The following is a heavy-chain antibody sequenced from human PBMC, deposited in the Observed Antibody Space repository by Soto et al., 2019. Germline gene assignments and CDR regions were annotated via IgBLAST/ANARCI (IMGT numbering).Heavy chain of an antibody. CDR1: GGSISSSNW. J-gene: IGHJ3*02. CDR2: IYHSGST. D-gene: IGHD2-15*01. V-gene: IGHV4-4*02. Sequence: QVQLQESGPGLVKPSGTLSLTCAVSGGSISSSNWWSWVRQPPGKGLEWIGEIYHSGSTNYNPSLRSRVTIEVDKSKNQFTLKLSSVSAADTVVYYCARDYCSGGSCYSFAFDIWCQGTMVTVSS. CDR3: ARDYCSGGSCYSFAFDI.